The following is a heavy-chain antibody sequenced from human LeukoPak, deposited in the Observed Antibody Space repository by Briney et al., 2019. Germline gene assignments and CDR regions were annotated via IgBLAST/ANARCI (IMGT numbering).Heavy chain of an antibody. D-gene: IGHD6-6*01. V-gene: IGHV1-2*02. CDR1: GYTFTDYY. J-gene: IGHJ4*02. Sequence: ASVKVSCKASGYTFTDYYMHWVRQAPGQGLEWMGWINTHSGGTSYAQKSQGRVTMTRDTSISTAYMELNRLRSDDAAVYYCARTLIASPVDYWGQGTLVTVSS. CDR3: ARTLIASPVDY. CDR2: INTHSGGT.